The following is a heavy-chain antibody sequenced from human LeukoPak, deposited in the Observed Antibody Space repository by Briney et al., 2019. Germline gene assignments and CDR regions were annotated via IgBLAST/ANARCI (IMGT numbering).Heavy chain of an antibody. Sequence: ASVKVSCKASGYTFTGYYMHWVRQAPGQGLEWMGWINPNSGGTNYAQKFQGRVTMTRDTSISTAYMELSRLRSDDTAVYYCARVQTPLWFGEYNPLLYWGQGTLVTVSS. CDR1: GYTFTGYY. CDR3: ARVQTPLWFGEYNPLLY. CDR2: INPNSGGT. D-gene: IGHD3-10*01. V-gene: IGHV1-2*02. J-gene: IGHJ4*02.